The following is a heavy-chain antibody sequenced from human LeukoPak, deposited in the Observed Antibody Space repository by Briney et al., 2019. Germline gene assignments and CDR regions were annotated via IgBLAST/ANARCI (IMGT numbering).Heavy chain of an antibody. CDR1: GYTFTSYG. D-gene: IGHD2-2*01. J-gene: IGHJ4*02. CDR3: ARVPLPGLPPFFDY. Sequence: RASVKVSCKASGYTFTSYGISWVRQAPGQGLEWMGWISAYNGNTNYAQKLQGRVTMTTDTSTSTAYIELRSLRSDDTAVYYCARVPLPGLPPFFDYWGQGTLVTVSS. V-gene: IGHV1-18*01. CDR2: ISAYNGNT.